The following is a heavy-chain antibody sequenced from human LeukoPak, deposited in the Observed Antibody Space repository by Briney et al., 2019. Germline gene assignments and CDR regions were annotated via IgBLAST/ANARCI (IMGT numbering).Heavy chain of an antibody. J-gene: IGHJ6*03. CDR3: ASLFYYYYYMDV. D-gene: IGHD2-21*01. CDR1: GFTFSSYW. Sequence: PGGSLRLSCAASGFTFSSYWMHWVRQAPGKGLVWVSRINSDGSSTSYADSVKGRFTISRDNAKNTLYPQMNSLRAEDTAVYYCASLFYYYYYMDVWGKGTTVTVSS. V-gene: IGHV3-74*01. CDR2: INSDGSST.